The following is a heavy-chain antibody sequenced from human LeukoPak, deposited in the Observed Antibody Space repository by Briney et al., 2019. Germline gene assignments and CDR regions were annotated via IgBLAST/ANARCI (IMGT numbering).Heavy chain of an antibody. CDR3: AKGHWNNAFDI. J-gene: IGHJ3*02. Sequence: HSGGSLRLSCAASGFTFDDYAMHWVRQAPGKGLEWVSGISWNSGSIGYADSVKGRFTISRDNSKNTLYLQMNSLRAEDTAVYYCAKGHWNNAFDIWGQGTMVTVSS. D-gene: IGHD1/OR15-1a*01. V-gene: IGHV3-9*01. CDR1: GFTFDDYA. CDR2: ISWNSGSI.